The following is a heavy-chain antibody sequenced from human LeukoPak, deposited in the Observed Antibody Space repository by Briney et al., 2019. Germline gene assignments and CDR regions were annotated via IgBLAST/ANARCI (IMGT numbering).Heavy chain of an antibody. CDR2: VYYSGST. Sequence: SETLSLTCTVSGGSISSYYWSWIGQRPGKGLEWSGYVYYSGSTNYNTSLKSGVTISVDTSKNQFSLKLSSVTAADTAVYYCARHGFSDYYDSSGYLGFDYWGQGTLVTVSS. V-gene: IGHV4-59*08. CDR3: ARHGFSDYYDSSGYLGFDY. CDR1: GGSISSYY. J-gene: IGHJ4*02. D-gene: IGHD3-22*01.